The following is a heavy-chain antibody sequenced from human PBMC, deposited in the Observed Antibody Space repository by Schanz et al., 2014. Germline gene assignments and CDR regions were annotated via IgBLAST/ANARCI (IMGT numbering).Heavy chain of an antibody. CDR3: ARAL. CDR1: GDSFSRHL. J-gene: IGHJ2*01. V-gene: IGHV1-8*01. CDR2: MNPNSNNT. Sequence: SCKSSGDSFSRHLISWVRQAPGQGLEWMGWMNPNSNNTGYAQKFQGRITMTRKNSISQEDMELRRRRAEDKEVYKWARALW.